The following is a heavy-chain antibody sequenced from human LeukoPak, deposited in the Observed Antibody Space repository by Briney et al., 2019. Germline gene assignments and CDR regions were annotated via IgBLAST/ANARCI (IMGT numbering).Heavy chain of an antibody. CDR1: GFIVSSCE. CDR3: ATSLSGWGTYYYMDA. D-gene: IGHD6-19*01. CDR2: IASDGSI. Sequence: GGSLRLSCAVSGFIVSSCEMNWVRRAPGKGLQWISFIASDGSIEYADSVKGRFTLSRDNAKNSLFLQMNRLRTEDTGVYYCATSLSGWGTYYYMDAWGKGTTVTISS. J-gene: IGHJ6*03. V-gene: IGHV3-48*03.